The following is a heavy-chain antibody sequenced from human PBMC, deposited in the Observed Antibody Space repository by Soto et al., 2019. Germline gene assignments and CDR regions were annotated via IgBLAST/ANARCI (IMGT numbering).Heavy chain of an antibody. CDR1: GFTFSSYG. V-gene: IGHV3-30*03. Sequence: GGSLRLSCAASGFTFSSYGMQWVRQAPGKGLEWVAVISYDGSNKYYADSVKDRFTISRDNSKKTLYLQMNSLRADDTAVYYCVAGQYFFDYCGQGTLVTVSS. J-gene: IGHJ4*02. CDR3: VAGQYFFDY. CDR2: ISYDGSNK. D-gene: IGHD6-19*01.